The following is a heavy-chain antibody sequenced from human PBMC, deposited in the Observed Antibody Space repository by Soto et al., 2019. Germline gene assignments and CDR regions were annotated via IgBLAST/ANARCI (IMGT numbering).Heavy chain of an antibody. CDR2: TSAYNGNT. D-gene: IGHD2-15*01. V-gene: IGHV1-18*01. J-gene: IGHJ4*02. CDR1: GYTFTSSG. CDR3: ARDKVVKTPLEY. Sequence: QVQLVQSGAEVKKPGASVKVSCKASGYTFTSSGITWVRQAPRQGLEWMGWTSAYNGNTNYAQKLHGRVTITTDTSTSTAYMELRSLRSDDTAAYYCARDKVVKTPLEYWGQGTLVTVSS.